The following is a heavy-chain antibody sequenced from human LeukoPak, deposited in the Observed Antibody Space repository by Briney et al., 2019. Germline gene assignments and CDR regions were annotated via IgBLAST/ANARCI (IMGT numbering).Heavy chain of an antibody. CDR1: GFTVSSNY. V-gene: IGHV3-66*01. Sequence: GGSLRLSCAASGFTVSSNYMSWVRQAPGKGLEWVSVIYSGGSTYYADSVKGRFTISRDNSKNTLYLQMNSLRAEDTAVYYCAGGYCSGGSCSRHLDYWGQGTLVTVSS. J-gene: IGHJ4*02. CDR2: IYSGGST. CDR3: AGGYCSGGSCSRHLDY. D-gene: IGHD2-15*01.